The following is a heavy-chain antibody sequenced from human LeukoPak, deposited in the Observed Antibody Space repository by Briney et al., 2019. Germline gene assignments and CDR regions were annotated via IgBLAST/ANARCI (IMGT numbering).Heavy chain of an antibody. J-gene: IGHJ4*02. CDR3: ARGPYCSSTSCYRGFRY. CDR1: GVSFSGYY. D-gene: IGHD2-2*02. V-gene: IGHV4-34*01. CDR2: VNHSGST. Sequence: SETLSLTCAVYGVSFSGYYWSWIRQPPGKGLEWIGEVNHSGSTSYNPSLKSRVTISVDTSKNQFSLKLTSVTAADTAVYYCARGPYCSSTSCYRGFRYWGQGTLVTVSS.